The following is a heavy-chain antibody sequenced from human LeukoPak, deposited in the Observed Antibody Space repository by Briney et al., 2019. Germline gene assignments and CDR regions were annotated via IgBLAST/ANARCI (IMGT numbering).Heavy chain of an antibody. V-gene: IGHV3-30*03. J-gene: IGHJ4*02. CDR3: VTLLFGELPDY. CDR2: ISYGGSNK. D-gene: IGHD3-10*01. CDR1: GFTFSSYG. Sequence: GGSQRLSSAPSGFTFSSYGMHRVCQAPGQGQEWMAVISYGGSNKYYSDSVKGRFTISRDNSKNTLYLQMNSMRAEDTAGYYCVTLLFGELPDYWGEGTLVTVSS.